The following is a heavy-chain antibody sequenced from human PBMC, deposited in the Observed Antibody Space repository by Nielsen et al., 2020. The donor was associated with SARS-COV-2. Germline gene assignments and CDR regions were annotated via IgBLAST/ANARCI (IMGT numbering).Heavy chain of an antibody. CDR2: IIPILGIA. D-gene: IGHD2-15*01. CDR3: ARGYRTGYCSGGSCYGPVDY. Sequence: WVRQAPGQGLEWMGRIIPILGIANYAQKFQGRVTITADESTSTAYMELSSLRSEDTAVYYCARGYRTGYCSGGSCYGPVDYWGQGTLVTVSS. J-gene: IGHJ4*02. V-gene: IGHV1-69*04.